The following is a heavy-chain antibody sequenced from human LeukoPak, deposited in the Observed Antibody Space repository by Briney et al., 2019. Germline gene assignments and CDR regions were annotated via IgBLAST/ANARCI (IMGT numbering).Heavy chain of an antibody. CDR2: IYNGGST. D-gene: IGHD2-21*02. CDR1: GGSISSYN. J-gene: IGHJ4*02. V-gene: IGHV4-59*08. Sequence: SETLSLTCTVSGGSISSYNWSWIRQPPGKGLEWIGYIYNGGSTNYNPSLKSRVTTSVDTSKNQFSLKLRSVTAADTAVYYCARVETNTVWAMDYWGQGTLVTVSS. CDR3: ARVETNTVWAMDY.